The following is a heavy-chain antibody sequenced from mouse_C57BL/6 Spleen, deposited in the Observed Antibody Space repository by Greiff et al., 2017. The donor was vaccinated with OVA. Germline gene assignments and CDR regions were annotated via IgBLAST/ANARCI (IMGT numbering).Heavy chain of an antibody. Sequence: QVQLQQPGAELVKPGASVKLSCKASGYTFTSYWMHWVKQRPGQGLEWIGNINPSNGGTNYNEKFKSKATLTVDKSSSTAYMRLSSLTSEDSAVYYCASEGVLAPYYSYVDYWGQGTTLTVSS. CDR3: ASEGVLAPYYSYVDY. CDR1: GYTFTSYW. J-gene: IGHJ2*01. D-gene: IGHD1-1*01. CDR2: INPSNGGT. V-gene: IGHV1-53*01.